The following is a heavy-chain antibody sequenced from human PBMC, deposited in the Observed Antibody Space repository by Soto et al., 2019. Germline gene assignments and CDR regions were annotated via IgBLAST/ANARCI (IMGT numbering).Heavy chain of an antibody. CDR3: ARGVRYCSGGSCYSHWFDP. J-gene: IGHJ5*02. D-gene: IGHD2-15*01. Sequence: SETLSLTCAVYGGSFSGYYWSWIRQPPGKGLEWIGEINHSGSTNYNPSLKSRVTISVDTSKNQFSLKLSSVTAADTAVYYCARGVRYCSGGSCYSHWFDPWGQGTLVTVSS. CDR2: INHSGST. CDR1: GGSFSGYY. V-gene: IGHV4-34*01.